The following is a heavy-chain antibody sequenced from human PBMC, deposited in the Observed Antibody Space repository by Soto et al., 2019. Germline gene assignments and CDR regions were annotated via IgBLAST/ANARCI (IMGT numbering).Heavy chain of an antibody. J-gene: IGHJ6*03. D-gene: IGHD3-3*01. CDR2: IYYSGST. Sequence: PSETLSLTCTVSGGSIYSYYWSWIRQPPGKGLEWIGYIYYSGSTNYNPSLKSRVTISVDTSKNQFSLKLSSVTAADTAVYYCARHPVRYRSVDFWSGYHPEAYYMDVWGKGTTVTVSS. CDR3: ARHPVRYRSVDFWSGYHPEAYYMDV. CDR1: GGSIYSYY. V-gene: IGHV4-59*08.